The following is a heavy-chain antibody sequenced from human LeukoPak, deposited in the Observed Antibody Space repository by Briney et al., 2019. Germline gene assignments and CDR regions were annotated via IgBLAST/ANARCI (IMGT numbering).Heavy chain of an antibody. Sequence: GGSLRLSCAASGFTFSSYGMHWVRQAPGKGLEWVAVISYDRSNKYYVDSVKGRFTISRDHSKNTLYLQMNSLRADDTAVYYCVKVPRSGCCAFDIWGQGTMVTVSS. CDR2: ISYDRSNK. D-gene: IGHD6-19*01. CDR1: GFTFSSYG. V-gene: IGHV3-30*18. J-gene: IGHJ3*02. CDR3: VKVPRSGCCAFDI.